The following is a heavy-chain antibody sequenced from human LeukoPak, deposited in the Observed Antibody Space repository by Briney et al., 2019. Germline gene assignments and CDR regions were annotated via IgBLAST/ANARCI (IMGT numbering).Heavy chain of an antibody. CDR2: IDPNTGGT. V-gene: IGHV1-2*06. Sequence: ASVKVSCKTSGYTFTNYYIHWVRQAPGQGLEWMGRIDPNTGGTKSAKNFQGRVTMTRDTSISTAYMALSGLRSDDTAVYYCASLYDIVGTTVDYWGREPWSPSPQ. CDR1: GYTFTNYY. CDR3: ASLYDIVGTTVDY. D-gene: IGHD1-26*01. J-gene: IGHJ4*02.